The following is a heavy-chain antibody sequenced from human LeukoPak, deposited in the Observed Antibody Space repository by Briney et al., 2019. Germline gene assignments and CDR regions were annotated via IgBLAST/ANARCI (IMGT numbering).Heavy chain of an antibody. CDR3: ARDGVRYSYGFDY. V-gene: IGHV3-53*01. CDR2: IYSDNT. CDR1: GFTVSSNS. D-gene: IGHD5-18*01. J-gene: IGHJ4*02. Sequence: GGSLRLSCTVSGFTVSSNSMSWVRQAPGKGLEWVSFIYSDNTHYSDSVKGRFTISRDNSKNTLYLQMNSLRAEDTAVYYCARDGVRYSYGFDYWGQGTLVTVSS.